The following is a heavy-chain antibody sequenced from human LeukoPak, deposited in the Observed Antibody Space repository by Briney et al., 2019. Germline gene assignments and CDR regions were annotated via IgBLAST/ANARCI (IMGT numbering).Heavy chain of an antibody. CDR3: AKEVIVVPPAKVFDY. D-gene: IGHD2-2*01. CDR2: ISGSGGST. Sequence: GGSLRLSCAGSGYTFSNYAMSWVRRAPGKGLEWVSAISGSGGSTYYADSVKGRFTISGDNSKNTLYLQMSSLRAEDTAVYYCAKEVIVVPPAKVFDYWGQGTLVTVSS. V-gene: IGHV3-23*01. J-gene: IGHJ4*02. CDR1: GYTFSNYA.